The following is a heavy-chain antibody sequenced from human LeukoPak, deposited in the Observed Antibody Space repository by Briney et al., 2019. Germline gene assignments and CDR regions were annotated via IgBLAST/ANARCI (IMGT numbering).Heavy chain of an antibody. CDR3: ASEARVGATTGDYFQH. CDR2: INPSGGST. J-gene: IGHJ1*01. V-gene: IGHV1-46*01. D-gene: IGHD1-26*01. Sequence: GASVKVSCKASGYTFTSYYMHWVRQAPGQGLEWMGIINPSGGSTSYAQKFQGRVAMTRDMSTSTVYMELSSLRSEDTAVYYCASEARVGATTGDYFQHWGQGTLVTVSS. CDR1: GYTFTSYY.